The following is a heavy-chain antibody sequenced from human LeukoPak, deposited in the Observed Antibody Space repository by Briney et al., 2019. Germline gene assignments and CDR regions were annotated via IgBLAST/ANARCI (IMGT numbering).Heavy chain of an antibody. Sequence: SETLSLTCTVSGGSISSYYWSWIRKPPGKGLEWIGYIYYSGSTNYNPSLKSRVTMSVDTSKNQFSLKLSSVTAADTAVYYCARIVGATSRGAFDIWGQGTMVTVSS. J-gene: IGHJ3*02. CDR2: IYYSGST. CDR1: GGSISSYY. D-gene: IGHD1-26*01. V-gene: IGHV4-59*12. CDR3: ARIVGATSRGAFDI.